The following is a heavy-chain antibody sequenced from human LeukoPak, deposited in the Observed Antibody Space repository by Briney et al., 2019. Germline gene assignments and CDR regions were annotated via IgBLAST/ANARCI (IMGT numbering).Heavy chain of an antibody. V-gene: IGHV3-30*04. Sequence: PGGSLRLSCAASGFTFSSYAMHWVRQAPGKGLEWVAVISYDGSNKYYADSVKGRFTISRGNSKNTLYLQMNSLRAEDTAVYYCARVGYSYGSYYYYGMDVWGQGTTVTVSS. CDR1: GFTFSSYA. D-gene: IGHD5-18*01. CDR2: ISYDGSNK. CDR3: ARVGYSYGSYYYYGMDV. J-gene: IGHJ6*02.